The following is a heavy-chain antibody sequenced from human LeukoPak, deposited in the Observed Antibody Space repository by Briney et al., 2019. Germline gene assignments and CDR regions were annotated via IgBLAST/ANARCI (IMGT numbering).Heavy chain of an antibody. CDR3: TRDGEFFDY. CDR2: IKSKTVGGTT. D-gene: IGHD3-10*01. J-gene: IGHJ4*02. Sequence: PGGSLRLSCAASGFTFSNAWMSWVRQAPGKGLEWVGRIKSKTVGGTTDHAAPVKGRFTISRDDSKNTLYLRMNSLKTEDTAVYYCTRDGEFFDYWGQGTLVTVSS. V-gene: IGHV3-15*01. CDR1: GFTFSNAW.